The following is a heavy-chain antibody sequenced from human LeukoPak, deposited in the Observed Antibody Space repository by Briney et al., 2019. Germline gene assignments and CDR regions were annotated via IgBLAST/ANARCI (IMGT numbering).Heavy chain of an antibody. CDR2: ISAYNGNT. V-gene: IGHV1-18*01. CDR1: GYTFTSYG. CDR3: ARDTRRSGPSGATGFSGY. D-gene: IGHD1-26*01. Sequence: GASVKVSCKASGYTFTSYGISWVRQAPGQGLEWMGWISAYNGNTNYAQKLQGRVTMTTDTSTSTAYMELRSLRSDDTAVYYCARDTRRSGPSGATGFSGYWGQGTLVTVSS. J-gene: IGHJ4*02.